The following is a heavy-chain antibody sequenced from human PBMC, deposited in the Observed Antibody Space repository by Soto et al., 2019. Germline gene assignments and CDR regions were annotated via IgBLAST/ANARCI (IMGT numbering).Heavy chain of an antibody. Sequence: GGSLRLSCAASGFTVSSYSMNWVRQAPGKGLEWVSSISSSSSYIYYADSVKGRFTISRDNAKNSLYLQMNSLRAEDTAVYYCARKTMTTVTNVVDPWGQGTLVTVSS. J-gene: IGHJ5*02. D-gene: IGHD4-17*01. V-gene: IGHV3-21*01. CDR3: ARKTMTTVTNVVDP. CDR1: GFTVSSYS. CDR2: ISSSSSYI.